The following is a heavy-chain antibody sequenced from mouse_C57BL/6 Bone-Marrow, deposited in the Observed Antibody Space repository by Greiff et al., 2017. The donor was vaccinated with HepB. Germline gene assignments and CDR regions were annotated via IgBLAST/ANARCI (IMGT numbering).Heavy chain of an antibody. D-gene: IGHD1-1*01. CDR3: ARRGYGSSYPWYFDV. J-gene: IGHJ1*03. CDR2: IWSGGST. V-gene: IGHV2-2*01. CDR1: GFSLTSYG. Sequence: VKLVESGPGLVQPSQSLSITCTVSGFSLTSYGVHWVRQSPGKGLEWLGVIWSGGSTDYNAAFISRLSISKDNSKSQVFFKMNSLQADDTAIYYCARRGYGSSYPWYFDVWGTGTTVTVSS.